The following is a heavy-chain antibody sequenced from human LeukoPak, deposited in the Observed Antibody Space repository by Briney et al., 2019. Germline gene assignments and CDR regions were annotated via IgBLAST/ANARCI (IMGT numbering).Heavy chain of an antibody. Sequence: GGSLRLSCEASGFTSSSYSMNWVRQAPGKGLEWVSSISSSSSYIYYADSVKGRFTISRDNAKNSLYLQMNSLRAEDTAVYYCARDQGYNWNDQPYDYWGQGTLVTVSS. CDR1: GFTSSSYS. V-gene: IGHV3-21*01. J-gene: IGHJ4*02. D-gene: IGHD1-1*01. CDR3: ARDQGYNWNDQPYDY. CDR2: ISSSSSYI.